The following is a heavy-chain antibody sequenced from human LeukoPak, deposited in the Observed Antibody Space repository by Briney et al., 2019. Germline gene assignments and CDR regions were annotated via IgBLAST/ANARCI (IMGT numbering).Heavy chain of an antibody. V-gene: IGHV3-48*02. Sequence: PGGFLRLSCAASGFTFSNYGMNWVRQAPGKGLEWVSYISSSSAIIYYADSVKGRFTISRDNAKNSLYLQMNSLRDEDTAVYYCAREFSMITFGGVWGQGTLVTVSS. D-gene: IGHD3-16*01. J-gene: IGHJ4*02. CDR3: AREFSMITFGGV. CDR1: GFTFSNYG. CDR2: ISSSSAII.